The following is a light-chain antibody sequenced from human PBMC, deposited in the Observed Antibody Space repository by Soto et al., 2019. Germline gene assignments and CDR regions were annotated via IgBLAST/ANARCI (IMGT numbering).Light chain of an antibody. CDR2: DAS. J-gene: IGKJ4*01. Sequence: DVHLTQSPSTLSASVGDRVAITCQPSQTIAIFLNWFQYRPGTAPQLLIYDASRLEHGVPSRLSGQRYGKDFTLGISSLQPEDFATYYCQQYEELPLTFGGGTRVEV. V-gene: IGKV1-33*01. CDR3: QQYEELPLT. CDR1: QTIAIF.